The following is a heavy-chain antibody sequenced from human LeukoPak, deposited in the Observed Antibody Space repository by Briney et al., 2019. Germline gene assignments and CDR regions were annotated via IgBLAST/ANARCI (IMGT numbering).Heavy chain of an antibody. CDR1: GFTFSSYD. J-gene: IGHJ4*02. Sequence: GGSLRLSCAASGFTFSSYDMNWVRQAPGKGLEWVSYISSSSSTTYYADSVKGRFTISRDNAKNSLYLQMNSLRAEDTAIYYCARDRGSYFPPDYWGQGTLVTVSS. CDR2: ISSSSSTT. D-gene: IGHD1-26*01. V-gene: IGHV3-48*01. CDR3: ARDRGSYFPPDY.